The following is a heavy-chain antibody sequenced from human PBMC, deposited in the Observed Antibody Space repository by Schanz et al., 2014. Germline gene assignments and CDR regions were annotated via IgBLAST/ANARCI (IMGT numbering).Heavy chain of an antibody. CDR3: AREYYDSSGYYYCDY. D-gene: IGHD3-22*01. V-gene: IGHV1-69*04. Sequence: QVQLVQSGAEVKKPGSPVKVSCKSSGGTFSSYAISWVRQPPGQGLEWMGRIIPILGIATYAQKFQDRLTITADKSTSTAYMELSSLRSEDTAMYYCAREYYDSSGYYYCDYWGQGTLVTVSS. CDR1: GGTFSSYA. CDR2: IIPILGIA. J-gene: IGHJ4*02.